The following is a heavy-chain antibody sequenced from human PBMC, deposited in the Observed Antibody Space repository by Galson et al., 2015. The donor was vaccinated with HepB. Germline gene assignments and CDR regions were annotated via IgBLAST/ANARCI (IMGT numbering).Heavy chain of an antibody. D-gene: IGHD2-2*01. V-gene: IGHV3-23*01. CDR2: ISGSGGST. CDR3: AKVGYCSSTSCYEGAFDI. J-gene: IGHJ3*02. Sequence: SLRLSCAASGFTFSSYAMSWVRQAPGKGLEWVSAISGSGGSTYYADSVKGRFTISRDNSKNTLYLQMNSLRAEDTAVYYCAKVGYCSSTSCYEGAFDIWGQGTMVTVSS. CDR1: GFTFSSYA.